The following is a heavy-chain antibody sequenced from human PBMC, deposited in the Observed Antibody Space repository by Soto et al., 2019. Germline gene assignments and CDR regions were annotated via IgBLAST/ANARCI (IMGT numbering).Heavy chain of an antibody. J-gene: IGHJ5*02. V-gene: IGHV3-11*06. Sequence: QVQLVESGGGLVKPGGSLRLSCAASGFTFSDYYMSWIRQAPGKGLEWVSYISSSSSYTNYADSVKGRFTISRDNAKNSLYLQMNSLRAEDTAVYYWARENVAPHRNWFDPWGQGTLVTVSS. CDR1: GFTFSDYY. CDR3: ARENVAPHRNWFDP. CDR2: ISSSSSYT. D-gene: IGHD1-1*01.